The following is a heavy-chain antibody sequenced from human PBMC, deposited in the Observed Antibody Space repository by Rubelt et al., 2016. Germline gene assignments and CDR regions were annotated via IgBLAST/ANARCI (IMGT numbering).Heavy chain of an antibody. D-gene: IGHD2-21*02. J-gene: IGHJ4*02. CDR2: INHSGST. CDR3: AGGGELTADY. Sequence: QVQLQQWGAGLLKPSETLSLTCAVYGGSFSGYYWSWIRQPPGKGLEWIGEINHSGSTNYNPSLKSRFTISGDTSKNQCSLKLSTRTGADTDVYYCAGGGELTADYWGQGTLVTVSS. CDR1: GGSFSGYY. V-gene: IGHV4-34*01.